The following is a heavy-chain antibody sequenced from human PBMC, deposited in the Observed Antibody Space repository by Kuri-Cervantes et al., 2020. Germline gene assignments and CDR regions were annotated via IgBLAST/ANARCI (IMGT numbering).Heavy chain of an antibody. CDR3: ARGEYMSGGGYYT. CDR1: GFTFSSYW. V-gene: IGHV3-7*01. Sequence: GESLKISCAASGFTFSSYWMSWVRQAPGKGLEWVANIKQDGSEKYYVDSVKGRFTISRDNAKNSLYLQMNSLRAEDTAVYYCARGEYMSGGGYYTWGQGTLVTVSS. D-gene: IGHD3-3*01. CDR2: IKQDGSEK. J-gene: IGHJ5*02.